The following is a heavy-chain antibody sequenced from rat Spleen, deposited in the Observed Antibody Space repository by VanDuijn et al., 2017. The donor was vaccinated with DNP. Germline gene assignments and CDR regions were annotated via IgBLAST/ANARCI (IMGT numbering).Heavy chain of an antibody. CDR1: GFTFSNSD. CDR2: ITTTGVNT. D-gene: IGHD4-6*01. V-gene: IGHV5-25*01. J-gene: IGHJ2*01. Sequence: EVQLVESGGGLVQPGRSMILSCAASGFTFSNSDMAWVRQAPTKGLEWVATITTTGVNTYYRDSVKGRFTISRDNSKATLYLQMDSLRSEDTATYSCATALGDYWGQGVTVTVSS. CDR3: ATALGDY.